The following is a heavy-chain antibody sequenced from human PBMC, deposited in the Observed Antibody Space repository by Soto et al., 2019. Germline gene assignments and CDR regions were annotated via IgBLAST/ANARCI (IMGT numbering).Heavy chain of an antibody. CDR3: AGVRGPYCGGECYPPTPNWFDP. CDR2: IYHSGRT. D-gene: IGHD2-21*01. Sequence: QLQLQESGSGLVKPSQTLSLTCAVSGGSISSGGYSWSWIRQPPGKGLEWIGYIYHSGRTYYNPSIKSRVTISVDRSKNQFSLKLSSVTAADSAVYYCAGVRGPYCGGECYPPTPNWFDPWGQGTLVTVSS. J-gene: IGHJ5*02. V-gene: IGHV4-30-2*01. CDR1: GGSISSGGYS.